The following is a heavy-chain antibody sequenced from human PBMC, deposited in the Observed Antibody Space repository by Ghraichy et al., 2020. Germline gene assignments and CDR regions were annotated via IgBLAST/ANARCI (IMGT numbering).Heavy chain of an antibody. Sequence: GGSLRLSCAASGFTVSSNYMSWVRQAPGKGLEWVSVISSGGSTYYAASVKGRFTISRDPSKNTLYLQMNSLRAEDTAVYYCARDNYDSSGSDYWGQGTLVTVSS. V-gene: IGHV3-53*01. D-gene: IGHD3-22*01. J-gene: IGHJ4*02. CDR1: GFTVSSNY. CDR2: ISSGGST. CDR3: ARDNYDSSGSDY.